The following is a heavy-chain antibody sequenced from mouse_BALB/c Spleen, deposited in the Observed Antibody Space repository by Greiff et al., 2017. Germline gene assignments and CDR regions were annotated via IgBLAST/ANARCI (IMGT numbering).Heavy chain of an antibody. Sequence: VKLQESGPDLVAPSQSLSITCTVSGFSLTSYGVHWVRQPPGKGLEWLVVIWSDGSTTYNSALKSRLSISKDNSKSQVFLKMNSLQTDDTAMYYCARYGNYDYYAMDYWGQGTSVTVSS. V-gene: IGHV2-6-2*01. D-gene: IGHD2-1*01. CDR1: GFSLTSYG. CDR2: IWSDGST. J-gene: IGHJ4*01. CDR3: ARYGNYDYYAMDY.